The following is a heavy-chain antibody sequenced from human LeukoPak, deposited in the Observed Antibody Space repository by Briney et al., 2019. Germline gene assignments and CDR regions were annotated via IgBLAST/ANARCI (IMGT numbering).Heavy chain of an antibody. V-gene: IGHV4-31*03. CDR2: IYHSGST. CDR1: GGSISSGGYY. Sequence: PSETLSLTCTVSGGSISSGGYYWSWIRQHPGKGLEWIGYIYHSGSTYYNPSLKSRVTISVDRSKNQISLKLSSVTAADTAVYYCARENKDTATVPEDYFDYWGQGTLVTVSS. J-gene: IGHJ4*02. D-gene: IGHD5-18*01. CDR3: ARENKDTATVPEDYFDY.